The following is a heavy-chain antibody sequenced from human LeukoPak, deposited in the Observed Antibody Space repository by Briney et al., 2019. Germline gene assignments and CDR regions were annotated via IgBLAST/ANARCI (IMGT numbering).Heavy chain of an antibody. D-gene: IGHD3-22*01. Sequence: PGGSLRLSCAASGFTFSGYWMSWVRQAPGKGLEWVANIKQDGSEKYYVDSVKGRFTISRDNAKNSLYLQMNSLRAEDTAVYYCALDSSNYYDSSGYYYDYYYMDVWGKGTTVTVS. J-gene: IGHJ6*03. CDR3: ALDSSNYYDSSGYYYDYYYMDV. V-gene: IGHV3-7*01. CDR2: IKQDGSEK. CDR1: GFTFSGYW.